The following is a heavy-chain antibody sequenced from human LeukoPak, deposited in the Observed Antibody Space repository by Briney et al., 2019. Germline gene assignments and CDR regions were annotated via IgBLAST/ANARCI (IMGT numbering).Heavy chain of an antibody. CDR2: ISSSSSYI. V-gene: IGHV3-21*01. D-gene: IGHD6-13*01. Sequence: PGGSLRLSCAASGFTFSSYSMNWVRQAPGKGLEWVSSISSSSSYIYYADSVKGRFTISRDNAKNSLYLQMNSLRAEDTAVYYCARVDSSSWYVSNLAVYWGQGTLVTVSS. CDR3: ARVDSSSWYVSNLAVY. CDR1: GFTFSSYS. J-gene: IGHJ4*02.